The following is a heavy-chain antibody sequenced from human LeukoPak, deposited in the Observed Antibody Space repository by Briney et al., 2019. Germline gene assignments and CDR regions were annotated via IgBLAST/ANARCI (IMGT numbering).Heavy chain of an antibody. Sequence: ASVKVSCKASGYTFTSYEINWVRQAPGQGLEWMGWINPNSGGTNYAQKFQGRVTMTRDTSISTAYMELSRLRSDDTAVYYCARDGVDTAMSEGWGQGTLVTVSS. V-gene: IGHV1-2*02. CDR2: INPNSGGT. D-gene: IGHD5-18*01. J-gene: IGHJ4*02. CDR3: ARDGVDTAMSEG. CDR1: GYTFTSYE.